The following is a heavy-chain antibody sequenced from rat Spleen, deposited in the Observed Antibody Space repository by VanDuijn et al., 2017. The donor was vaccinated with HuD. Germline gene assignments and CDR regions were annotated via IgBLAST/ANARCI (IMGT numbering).Heavy chain of an antibody. J-gene: IGHJ2*01. CDR3: ARANFEY. CDR1: GFSLTRYH. Sequence: QVQLKESGPGLVQPSQTLSLTCTVSGFSLTRYHVSWVRQPPGKSLVWMGTIWAGGGTDYSSALKSRLSISRDTSKSQVFLKMNSLQPEDTGTYYCARANFEYWGQGVMVTVSS. CDR2: IWAGGGT. V-gene: IGHV2-15*01.